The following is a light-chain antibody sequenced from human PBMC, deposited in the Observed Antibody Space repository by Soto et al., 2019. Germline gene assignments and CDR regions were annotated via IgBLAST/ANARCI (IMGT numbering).Light chain of an antibody. J-gene: IGLJ1*01. CDR3: LSYADTAYV. CDR2: EVS. Sequence: QSALTQPPSASGSPGQSVTISCAGTSSDVGGYNYVSWYQQYPGKDPKLMIYEVSERPSGVPDRFSGSKSGNTAFLTVSGLQAEDEADYYCLSYADTAYVFGTGTKLTVL. CDR1: SSDVGGYNY. V-gene: IGLV2-8*01.